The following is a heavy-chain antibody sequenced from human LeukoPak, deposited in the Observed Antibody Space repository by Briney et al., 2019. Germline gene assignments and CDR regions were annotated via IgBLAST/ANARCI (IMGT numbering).Heavy chain of an antibody. CDR3: ARLSLTPAVDY. CDR1: GYSINSAFY. J-gene: IGHJ4*02. V-gene: IGHV4-38-2*01. D-gene: IGHD4-17*01. Sequence: SETLSLTCAVSGYSINSAFYWGWIRQPPGKGLEWIGSLHHSGTTNYNPSLKSRVTISVDTSKNHFSLKLSSVTAADTAVYFCARLSLTPAVDYWGQGTLVTVYS. CDR2: LHHSGTT.